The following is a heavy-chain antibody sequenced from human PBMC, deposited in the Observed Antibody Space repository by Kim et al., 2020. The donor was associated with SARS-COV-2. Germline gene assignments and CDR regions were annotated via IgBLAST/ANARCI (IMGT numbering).Heavy chain of an antibody. Sequence: ASVKVSCKASGYTFTSYDINWVRQATGQGLEWMGWMNPNSGNTGYAQKFQGRVTMTRNTSISTAYMELSSLRSEDTAVYYCASKGDSYGGPWDYWGQGTLVTVSS. CDR3: ASKGDSYGGPWDY. J-gene: IGHJ4*02. CDR1: GYTFTSYD. V-gene: IGHV1-8*01. CDR2: MNPNSGNT. D-gene: IGHD5-18*01.